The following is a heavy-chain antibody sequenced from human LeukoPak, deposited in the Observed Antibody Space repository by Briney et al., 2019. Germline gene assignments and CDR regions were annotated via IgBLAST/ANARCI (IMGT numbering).Heavy chain of an antibody. CDR1: GLTFSSFG. D-gene: IGHD4-11*01. J-gene: IGHJ5*02. Sequence: GGSLRLSCVASGLTFSSFGMHWVRQAPGKGLEWVASIWYDGSNEYYADSVKGRFTISRDNSKNTLYLQMNSLGAEDTALYYCARDSPVTAGPFDPWGQGTLVTVSS. CDR2: IWYDGSNE. CDR3: ARDSPVTAGPFDP. V-gene: IGHV3-33*01.